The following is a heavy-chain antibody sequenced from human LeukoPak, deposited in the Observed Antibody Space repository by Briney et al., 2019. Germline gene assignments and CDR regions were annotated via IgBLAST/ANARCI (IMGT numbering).Heavy chain of an antibody. CDR3: ARGKTYYYGSGSSDFDY. Sequence: PGRSLRLSCAASGFTFSSYAMHWVHQAPGKGLEWVAVISYDGSNKYYADSVKGRFTISRDNSKNTLYLQMNSLRAEDTAVYYCARGKTYYYGSGSSDFDYWGQGTLVTVFS. J-gene: IGHJ4*02. D-gene: IGHD3-10*01. CDR1: GFTFSSYA. V-gene: IGHV3-30-3*01. CDR2: ISYDGSNK.